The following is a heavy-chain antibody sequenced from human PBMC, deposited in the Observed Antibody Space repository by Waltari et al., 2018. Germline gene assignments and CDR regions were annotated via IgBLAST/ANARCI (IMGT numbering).Heavy chain of an antibody. CDR2: IIPIFGTA. V-gene: IGHV1-69*01. CDR3: ARGQYCSSTSCYINYYYYGMDV. D-gene: IGHD2-2*02. J-gene: IGHJ6*02. CDR1: GGTFSSYA. Sequence: QVQLVQSGAEVKKPGSSVKVSCKASGGTFSSYAISWVRQAPGQGLEWMGGIIPIFGTANYAQKFQGRVTITADESTSTAYMELSSLRSEDTAVYYCARGQYCSSTSCYINYYYYGMDVWGQGTTVTVSS.